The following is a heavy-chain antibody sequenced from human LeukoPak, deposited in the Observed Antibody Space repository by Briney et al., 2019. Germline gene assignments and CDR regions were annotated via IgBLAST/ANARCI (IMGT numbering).Heavy chain of an antibody. CDR1: GFTFSSYS. CDR3: AKEPGITIFGVVGAFDI. V-gene: IGHV3-48*01. J-gene: IGHJ3*02. CDR2: ISSSGSAI. D-gene: IGHD3-3*01. Sequence: PGGSLRLSCAASGFTFSSYSMNWVRQAPGKGLEWVSYISSSGSAIYYADSVKGRFTISRDNSKNTLYLQMNSLRAEDTAVYYCAKEPGITIFGVVGAFDIWGQGTMVTVSS.